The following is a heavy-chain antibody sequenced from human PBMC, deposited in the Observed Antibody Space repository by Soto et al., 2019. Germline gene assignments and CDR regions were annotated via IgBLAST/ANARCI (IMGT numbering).Heavy chain of an antibody. D-gene: IGHD3-22*01. V-gene: IGHV3-23*01. CDR1: GFTFSSYG. Sequence: GVSLRLSCAASGFTFSSYGMSWVRQAPGKGLEWVSAINTNGGSTFYADSVKGRFTISRDNSKNTLYLQMNSLRAEDTAVYYCAKGFYDSSGNHPHWFDPWGQGT. J-gene: IGHJ5*02. CDR2: INTNGGST. CDR3: AKGFYDSSGNHPHWFDP.